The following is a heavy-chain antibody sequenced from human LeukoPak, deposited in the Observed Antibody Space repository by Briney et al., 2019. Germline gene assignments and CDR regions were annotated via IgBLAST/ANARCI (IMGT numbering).Heavy chain of an antibody. CDR1: GGSISISSDY. Sequence: SETLSLTCTVSGGSISISSDYWGWIRQPPGKGLEWIGSIYNSGSTYYNPSLYSRVTISVDTSKNQFSLKLSSVTAADTTVYYCARQQYYYDSSGYRAPGRWYFDLWGRGTLVTVSS. CDR3: ARQQYYYDSSGYRAPGRWYFDL. J-gene: IGHJ2*01. CDR2: IYNSGST. D-gene: IGHD3-22*01. V-gene: IGHV4-39*01.